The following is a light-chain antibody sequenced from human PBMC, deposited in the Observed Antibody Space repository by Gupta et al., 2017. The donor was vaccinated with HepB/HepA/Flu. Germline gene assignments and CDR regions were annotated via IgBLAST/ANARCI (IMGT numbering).Light chain of an antibody. CDR3: AAWDDILSGVV. CDR1: NSNIGSNY. Sequence: QSVLTQPPSAPGAPGQWVTISCSGSNSNIGSNYLYGYQQLPGTAPKLLIFSDDRRPSGVADRFSASKSGTSASLAISGLWSEDEADYYCAAWDDILSGVVFGGGTKLTVL. V-gene: IGLV1-47*02. J-gene: IGLJ2*01. CDR2: SDD.